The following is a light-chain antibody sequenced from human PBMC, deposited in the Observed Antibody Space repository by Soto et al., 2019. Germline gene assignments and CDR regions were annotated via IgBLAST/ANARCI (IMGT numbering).Light chain of an antibody. Sequence: QSVLTQPRSVCGSPGQSVTISCTGTSSDVGGYNYVSWYQQHPGKAPKLMIYDVSKRPSGVPDRFSGSKSGNTASLTISGLQAEDEADYYCCSYAGSYTLGVFGTGTKLTVL. CDR1: SSDVGGYNY. CDR2: DVS. CDR3: CSYAGSYTLGV. V-gene: IGLV2-11*01. J-gene: IGLJ1*01.